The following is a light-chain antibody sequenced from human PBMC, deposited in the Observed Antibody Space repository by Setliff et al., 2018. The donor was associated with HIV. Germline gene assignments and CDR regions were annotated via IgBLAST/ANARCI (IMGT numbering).Light chain of an antibody. CDR2: DVS. Sequence: ALAQPASVSGSPGQSITISCTGTSSDVGGYNYVSWYQQHPGKAPKLMISDVSNRPSGVSNRFSGSRSANTASLTISGLQAEDEADYYCSSYTSSIPLYVFGTGTKV. V-gene: IGLV2-14*03. CDR1: SSDVGGYNY. CDR3: SSYTSSIPLYV. J-gene: IGLJ1*01.